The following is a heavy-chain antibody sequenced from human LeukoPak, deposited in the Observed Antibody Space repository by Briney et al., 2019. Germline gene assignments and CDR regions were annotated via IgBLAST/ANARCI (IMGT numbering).Heavy chain of an antibody. CDR3: ARCRHSYDSSGLPHY. D-gene: IGHD3-22*01. CDR2: MSGSGGST. Sequence: PGGSLRLSCAASGFTFSSYAMSWVRQAPGKGLEWVSAMSGSGGSTYYADSVKGRFTISRDNSKNTLYLQMNSLRAEDTAVYYCARCRHSYDSSGLPHYWGQGTLVTVSS. J-gene: IGHJ4*02. CDR1: GFTFSSYA. V-gene: IGHV3-23*01.